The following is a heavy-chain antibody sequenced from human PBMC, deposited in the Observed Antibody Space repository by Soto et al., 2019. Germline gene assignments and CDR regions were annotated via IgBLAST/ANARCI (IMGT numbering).Heavy chain of an antibody. CDR2: IDPSDSYT. D-gene: IGHD2-2*01. Sequence: GESLKISCKGSGYSFTSYWISWVRQMPGKGLEWMGRIDPSDSYTNYSPSFQGHVTISADKSISTAYLQWSSLKASDTAMYYCARSSDIVVVPAAFEPAEYYYYGMDVWGQGTTVTVSS. J-gene: IGHJ6*02. CDR1: GYSFTSYW. V-gene: IGHV5-10-1*01. CDR3: ARSSDIVVVPAAFEPAEYYYYGMDV.